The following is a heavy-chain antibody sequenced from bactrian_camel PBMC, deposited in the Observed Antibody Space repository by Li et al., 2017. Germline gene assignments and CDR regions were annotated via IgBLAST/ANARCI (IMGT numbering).Heavy chain of an antibody. V-gene: IGHV3-2*01. CDR1: GLTLSDYH. CDR2: IVSNGGST. CDR3: AEGRGSRGEHCYSLNY. Sequence: HVQLVESGGDLVQPGGSLRLSCAASGLTLSDYHMSWVRQAPGKGPEWVASIVSNGGSTAYADSVKGRFTISRDNAKNTVYLQMNNLQPEDTATYYCAEGRGSRGEHCYSLNYWGQGTQVTVS. J-gene: IGHJ4*01. D-gene: IGHD6*01.